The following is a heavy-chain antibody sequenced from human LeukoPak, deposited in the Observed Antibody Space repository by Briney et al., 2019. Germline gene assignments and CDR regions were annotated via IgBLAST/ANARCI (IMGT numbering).Heavy chain of an antibody. D-gene: IGHD5-24*01. CDR2: ISSSSSPI. CDR3: ARLATALYYYMDV. J-gene: IGHJ6*03. Sequence: GGSLRLSCAASGFTFSSYHMNWVRQAPGKGLEWLSYISSSSSPIYYADSVKGRFTISRDSAKNSLYLQMNSLRAEDTAVYYCARLATALYYYMDVWGKGTTVTVSS. V-gene: IGHV3-48*04. CDR1: GFTFSSYH.